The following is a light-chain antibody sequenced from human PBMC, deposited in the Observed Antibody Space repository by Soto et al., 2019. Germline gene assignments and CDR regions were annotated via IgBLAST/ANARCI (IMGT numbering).Light chain of an antibody. V-gene: IGKV3-20*01. CDR3: QQYYNLPIT. J-gene: IGKJ5*01. CDR2: GAS. Sequence: EIVLTQSPGTLSLSLGERATLSCRASQSVSSSYLAWYQQKPGQAPRLLIYGASSRATGIPDRFSGSGSGTDFTLTISRLEPEDIATYYCQQYYNLPITFGQGTRLEIK. CDR1: QSVSSSY.